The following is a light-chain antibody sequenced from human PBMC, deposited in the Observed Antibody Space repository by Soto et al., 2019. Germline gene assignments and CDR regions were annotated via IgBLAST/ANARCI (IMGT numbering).Light chain of an antibody. J-gene: IGKJ4*01. Sequence: EIVLTQSPATLSLSPGERATLSCRASQSVSKYLAWYQQKPGQAPRLLIHDASNRATGIPARFSGSGSGTDFILTISSLEPEDFGVYYCQQRSNWPQITFGGGTKVEIK. CDR1: QSVSKY. V-gene: IGKV3-11*01. CDR3: QQRSNWPQIT. CDR2: DAS.